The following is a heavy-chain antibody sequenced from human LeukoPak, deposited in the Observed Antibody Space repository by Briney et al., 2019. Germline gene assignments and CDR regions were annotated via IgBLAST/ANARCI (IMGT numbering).Heavy chain of an antibody. D-gene: IGHD5-12*01. V-gene: IGHV3-48*03. Sequence: PGGSLRLSCAASGFTFSSCEMNWVRQAPGKGLEWLSYISNSGSSKYYADSVRGRFTISRDNAKNSLYLQMNSLRAEDTAVYYCARGDIVATDCWGQGTLVTVSS. CDR2: ISNSGSSK. CDR3: ARGDIVATDC. J-gene: IGHJ4*02. CDR1: GFTFSSCE.